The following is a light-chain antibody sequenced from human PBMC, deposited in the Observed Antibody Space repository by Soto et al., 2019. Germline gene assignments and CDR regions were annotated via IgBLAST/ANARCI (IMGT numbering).Light chain of an antibody. J-gene: IGKJ4*01. V-gene: IGKV3D-15*01. Sequence: DIVLTQSPATLSLSPGERATLSCRASQSVSSYLAWYPQKPGQAPRILIYGASSRATGIPDRFSGSGSGTDFNLTISSLLSEDFAVYSCQQYNNWPLTFGGGTKVDIK. CDR1: QSVSSY. CDR3: QQYNNWPLT. CDR2: GAS.